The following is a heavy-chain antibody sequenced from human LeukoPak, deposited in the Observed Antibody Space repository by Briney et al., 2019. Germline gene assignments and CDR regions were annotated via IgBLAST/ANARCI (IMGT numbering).Heavy chain of an antibody. CDR1: GYSISSGYY. D-gene: IGHD1-14*01. J-gene: IGHJ4*02. CDR2: IYHSGST. Sequence: SETLSLTCAVSGYSISSGYYWGWLRQPPGKGLEWIGSIYHSGSTYYNPSLKSRVTISVDTSKNQFSLKLSSVTAADTAVYYCARQTPGFDYWGQGTLVTVSS. V-gene: IGHV4-38-2*01. CDR3: ARQTPGFDY.